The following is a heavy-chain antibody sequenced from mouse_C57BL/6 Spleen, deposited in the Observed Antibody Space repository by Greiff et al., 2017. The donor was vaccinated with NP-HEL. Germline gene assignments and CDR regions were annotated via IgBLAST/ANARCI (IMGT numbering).Heavy chain of an antibody. CDR3: ARDDYYGSSHWYFDV. CDR2: INYDGSST. D-gene: IGHD1-1*01. J-gene: IGHJ1*03. V-gene: IGHV5-16*01. Sequence: DVKLVESEGGLVQPGSSMKLSCTASGFTFSDYYMAWVRQVPEKGLEWVANINYDGSSTYYLDSLKSRFIISRDNAKNILYLQMSSLKSEDTATYYCARDDYYGSSHWYFDVWGTGTTVTVSS. CDR1: GFTFSDYY.